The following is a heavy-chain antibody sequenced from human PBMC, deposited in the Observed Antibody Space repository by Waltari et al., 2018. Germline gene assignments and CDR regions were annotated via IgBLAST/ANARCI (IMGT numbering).Heavy chain of an antibody. CDR1: EFTFSGYW. V-gene: IGHV3-74*01. CDR2: INSDESST. J-gene: IGHJ5*02. Sequence: EAQLVESGGGLVQPGGSLRLSCAASEFTFSGYWMHWVRQAPGKGLVGVSRINSDESSTSYADSVKGRFTISRDNAKNTLYLQMNSLRAEDTAVYYCASQNGGNSWWLDPWGQGTLVTVSS. D-gene: IGHD2-21*02. CDR3: ASQNGGNSWWLDP.